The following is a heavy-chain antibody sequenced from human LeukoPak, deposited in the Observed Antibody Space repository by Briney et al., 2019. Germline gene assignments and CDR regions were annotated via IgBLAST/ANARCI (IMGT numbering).Heavy chain of an antibody. D-gene: IGHD3-10*01. V-gene: IGHV5-51*01. CDR2: IYPGDSDT. Sequence: GESLKISCKGSGYIFTSYWIGWVRQMPGKGLEWMGIIYPGDSDTRYSPSFQGQVTISVDTSISTAYLQWSSLKASDTAMYYCARLTYYYGSGSYWPGYFDYWGQGTLVTVSS. J-gene: IGHJ4*02. CDR3: ARLTYYYGSGSYWPGYFDY. CDR1: GYIFTSYW.